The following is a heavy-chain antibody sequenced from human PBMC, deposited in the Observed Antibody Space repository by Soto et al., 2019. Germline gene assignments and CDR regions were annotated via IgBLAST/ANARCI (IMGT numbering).Heavy chain of an antibody. D-gene: IGHD1-26*01. Sequence: PSETLSLTCTVSRGSVSSRVYYWGWIRQPPGKGLEWIASIYYRGSTYYNPSLKSRVTISVDTSKNQFSLNLSSVTAADTAVYYCSRLKLRLIIDSWGQGTLVTVSS. CDR3: SRLKLRLIIDS. CDR1: RGSVSSRVYY. J-gene: IGHJ4*02. CDR2: IYYRGST. V-gene: IGHV4-39*01.